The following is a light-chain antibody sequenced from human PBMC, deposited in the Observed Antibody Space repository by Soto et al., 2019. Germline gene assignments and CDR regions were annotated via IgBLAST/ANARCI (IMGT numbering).Light chain of an antibody. Sequence: QSVLTQPPSVSGAPGQRVTISCSGGSSNIGAGYPVHWYQHIAGTAPKLLINGNTNWPSGVPARFSASKSATSASLVITGLQAEDEADYYCQSYDRSLSDVFGTGTKLTVL. CDR3: QSYDRSLSDV. CDR2: GNT. V-gene: IGLV1-40*01. CDR1: SSNIGAGYP. J-gene: IGLJ1*01.